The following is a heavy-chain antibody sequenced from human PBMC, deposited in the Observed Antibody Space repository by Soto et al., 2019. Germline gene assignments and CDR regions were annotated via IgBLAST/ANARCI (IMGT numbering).Heavy chain of an antibody. Sequence: PGGSLRLSCAASGFTFSSYGMHWVRQAPGKGLEWVALISYDGSNKYYADSVKGRFTISRDNSKNTLYLQMNSLRAEDTAVYYCAAGDNWNDYWGQGALVTVSS. V-gene: IGHV3-30*03. D-gene: IGHD1-1*01. J-gene: IGHJ4*02. CDR2: ISYDGSNK. CDR3: AAGDNWNDY. CDR1: GFTFSSYG.